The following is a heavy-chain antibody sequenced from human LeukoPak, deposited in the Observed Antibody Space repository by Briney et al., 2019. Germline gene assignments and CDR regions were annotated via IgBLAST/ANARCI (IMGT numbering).Heavy chain of an antibody. J-gene: IGHJ6*03. V-gene: IGHV3-23*01. Sequence: GGSLRLSCAASRFTFSTYAMSWVRQAPGKGLEWVSTFSGSGGRTYYADSVKGRFTISRDNSKNTLYLQMNSLRAEDTAVYYCARGGDFDHHYVDVWGKGTTVIVSS. D-gene: IGHD3-16*01. CDR2: FSGSGGRT. CDR3: ARGGDFDHHYVDV. CDR1: RFTFSTYA.